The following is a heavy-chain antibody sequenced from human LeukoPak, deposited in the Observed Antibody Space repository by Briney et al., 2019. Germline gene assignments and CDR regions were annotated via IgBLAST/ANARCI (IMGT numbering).Heavy chain of an antibody. Sequence: SQTLSLTCAISGDSVSSNSAAWNWIRQSPSRGLEWLGKTYYRSKWYNDYAVSVKSRITINPDTSKNQFFLQLNSVTPEDTAVYYCARGLRGSSWYYYYMDVWGRGTTVTISS. CDR3: ARGLRGSSWYYYYMDV. D-gene: IGHD6-13*01. CDR1: GDSVSSNSAA. CDR2: TYYRSKWYN. V-gene: IGHV6-1*01. J-gene: IGHJ6*03.